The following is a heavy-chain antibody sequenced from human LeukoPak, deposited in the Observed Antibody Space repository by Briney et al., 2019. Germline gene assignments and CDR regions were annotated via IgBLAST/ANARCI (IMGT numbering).Heavy chain of an antibody. CDR3: ARDEVVTAAPDY. CDR1: GFTFSSYS. D-gene: IGHD2-21*02. V-gene: IGHV3-21*01. CDR2: ISSSSSYI. Sequence: GGSLRLSCAASGFTFSSYSMNWVRQAPGKGLEWVSSISSSSSYIYYADSVKGRFTISRDSAKNSLYLQMNSLRAEDTAVYYCARDEVVTAAPDYWGQGTLVTVSS. J-gene: IGHJ4*02.